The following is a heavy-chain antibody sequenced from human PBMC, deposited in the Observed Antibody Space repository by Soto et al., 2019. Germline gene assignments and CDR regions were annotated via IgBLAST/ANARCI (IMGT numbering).Heavy chain of an antibody. D-gene: IGHD5-18*01. CDR3: ARDHLPIQLWSPADY. J-gene: IGHJ4*02. CDR1: GYTFTSYG. Sequence: GASVKVSCKASGYTFTSYGISWVRQAPGQGLEWMGWISAYNGNTNYAQKLQGRVTMTTDTSTSTAYMELRSLRSDDTAVCYCARDHLPIQLWSPADYWGQGTLVTVSS. V-gene: IGHV1-18*04. CDR2: ISAYNGNT.